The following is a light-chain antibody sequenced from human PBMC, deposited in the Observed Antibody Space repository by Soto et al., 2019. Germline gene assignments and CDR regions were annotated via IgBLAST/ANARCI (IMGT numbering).Light chain of an antibody. J-gene: IGKJ4*01. CDR1: HDFSNF. V-gene: IGKV1-9*01. CDR3: QQLYSFPLT. Sequence: TQLTQQASYWSGSVKERVISTCLASHDFSNFLAWYQQIPGRAPKLLMYDASTLQSGVPSRFSGSGSGTEFTLTISSLQPEDFATYYCQQLYSFPLTFAGGTKVDIK. CDR2: DAS.